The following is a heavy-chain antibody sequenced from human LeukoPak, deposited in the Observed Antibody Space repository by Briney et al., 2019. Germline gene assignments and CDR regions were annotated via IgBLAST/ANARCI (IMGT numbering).Heavy chain of an antibody. CDR2: ISGSGNTV. CDR1: GFTFSTHT. Sequence: PGGSLRLSCTASGFTFSTHTMNWVRQAPGKGLEWVSYISGSGNTVYYPDSVRGRFTVSRDNAKNSLYLQMNSLRAEDTAVYYCAKGLVVPAAPSDYWGQGTLVTVSS. V-gene: IGHV3-48*04. CDR3: AKGLVVPAAPSDY. D-gene: IGHD2-2*01. J-gene: IGHJ4*02.